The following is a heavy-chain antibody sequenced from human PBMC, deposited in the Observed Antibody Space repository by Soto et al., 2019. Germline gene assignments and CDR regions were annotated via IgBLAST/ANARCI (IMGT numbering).Heavy chain of an antibody. CDR3: ARYYDYIWGSYRYSDYFDY. Sequence: GGSLRHPCAAPGVTFSSYSMNRGRQGPGKGGGWVSYISSSSSTIYYADSVKGRFTISRDNAKNSLYLQMNSLRAEDTAVYYCARYYDYIWGSYRYSDYFDYWGQGTLVTVSS. V-gene: IGHV3-48*01. CDR1: GVTFSSYS. J-gene: IGHJ4*02. CDR2: ISSSSSTI. D-gene: IGHD3-16*02.